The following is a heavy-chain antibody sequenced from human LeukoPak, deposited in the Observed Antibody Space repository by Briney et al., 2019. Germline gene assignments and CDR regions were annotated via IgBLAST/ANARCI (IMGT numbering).Heavy chain of an antibody. Sequence: GGSLRLSCAASGFTFSSYWMSWVRQAPGKGLEWVANIKQDGSGKYYVDSVKGRFTISRDNAKNSLYLQMNSLRAEDTAVYYCARDSYSSGWYGWAFDIWGQGTMVTVSS. CDR2: IKQDGSGK. J-gene: IGHJ3*02. V-gene: IGHV3-7*01. D-gene: IGHD6-19*01. CDR1: GFTFSSYW. CDR3: ARDSYSSGWYGWAFDI.